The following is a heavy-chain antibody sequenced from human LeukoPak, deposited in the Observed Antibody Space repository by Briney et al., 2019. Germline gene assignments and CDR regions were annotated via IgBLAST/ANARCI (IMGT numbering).Heavy chain of an antibody. CDR1: GFTFSSYW. Sequence: GGSLRLSCAASGFTFSSYWMSWVRQAPGKGLEWVANIKQAGSEKYYVDSVKGRFTISRDNAKNSLYLQMNSLRAEDTAVYYCARDRDYDFWSGTVVPYYFDYWGQGTLVTVSS. V-gene: IGHV3-7*01. CDR3: ARDRDYDFWSGTVVPYYFDY. CDR2: IKQAGSEK. J-gene: IGHJ4*02. D-gene: IGHD3-3*01.